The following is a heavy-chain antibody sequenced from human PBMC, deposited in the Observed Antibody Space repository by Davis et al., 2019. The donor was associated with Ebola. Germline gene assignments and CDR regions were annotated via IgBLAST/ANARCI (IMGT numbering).Heavy chain of an antibody. CDR1: HGSFNGYY. V-gene: IGHV4-34*01. CDR3: ARSADYYYYYMDV. Sequence: PSETLSLTCAVYHGSFNGYYWSWIRQPPGKGLEWIGEFDHSGRTNYNPSLKSRVTISLDTSKNQFSLKLTSVTAADTAVYYCARSADYYYYYMDVWGKGTTVTVSS. J-gene: IGHJ6*03. CDR2: FDHSGRT.